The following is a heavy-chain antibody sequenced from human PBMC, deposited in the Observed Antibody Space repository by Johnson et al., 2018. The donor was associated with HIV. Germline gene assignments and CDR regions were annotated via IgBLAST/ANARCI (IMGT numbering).Heavy chain of an antibody. J-gene: IGHJ3*02. D-gene: IGHD4-23*01. CDR2: ISPNGIST. CDR3: ARDSGGNYGAFDI. CDR1: GFTFSSYA. V-gene: IGHV3-64*01. Sequence: VQLVESGVTLVQPEESLRLSCAASGFTFSSYALHWVRQAPGKGLQYVSGISPNGISTYYANSVIGRFTISRDNAKNTVFLQMRRLRADDMAVYYCARDSGGNYGAFDIWGQGTMVTVSS.